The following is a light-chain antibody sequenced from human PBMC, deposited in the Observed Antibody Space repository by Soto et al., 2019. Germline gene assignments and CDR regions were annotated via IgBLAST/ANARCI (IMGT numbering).Light chain of an antibody. J-gene: IGLJ3*02. CDR1: SSDVGRYNY. CDR2: DVS. V-gene: IGLV2-14*03. Sequence: QSALTQPASVSGSPRQSITISCTGTSSDVGRYNYVSWYQHHPGKAPKLMIYDVSNRPSGVSNRFSGSKSGNTASLTISGLQAEDEADYYCISYTSSSTRVFGGGTKVTVL. CDR3: ISYTSSSTRV.